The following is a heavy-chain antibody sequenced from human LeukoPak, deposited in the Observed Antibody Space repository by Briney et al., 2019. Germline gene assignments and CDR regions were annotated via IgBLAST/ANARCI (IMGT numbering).Heavy chain of an antibody. CDR1: GFSFRGHG. J-gene: IGHJ4*02. Sequence: GGTLRLSCAASGFSFRGHGMNWVRQAPGKGLEWVSGISPRGDITYYKDSVRGRFTISRDNFKNTVSLQLNSLRAEDTAMYFCVRDVGAVRGEVYFDYWGQGTLVTVSS. CDR3: VRDVGAVRGEVYFDY. D-gene: IGHD3-10*01. V-gene: IGHV3-23*01. CDR2: ISPRGDIT.